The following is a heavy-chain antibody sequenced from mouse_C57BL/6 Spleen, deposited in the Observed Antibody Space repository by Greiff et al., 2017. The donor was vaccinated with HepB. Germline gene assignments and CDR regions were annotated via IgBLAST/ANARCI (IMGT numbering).Heavy chain of an antibody. CDR1: GYTFTSYW. CDR2: IDPSDSYT. J-gene: IGHJ2*01. CDR3: ARRLRGYFDY. V-gene: IGHV1-59*01. Sequence: QVQLQQPGAELVRPGTSVKLSCKASGYTFTSYWMHWVKQRPGQGLEWIGVIDPSDSYTNYNQKFKGKATLTVDTSSSTAYMQLSSLTSEDSAVYYCARRLRGYFDYWGQGTTLTVSS.